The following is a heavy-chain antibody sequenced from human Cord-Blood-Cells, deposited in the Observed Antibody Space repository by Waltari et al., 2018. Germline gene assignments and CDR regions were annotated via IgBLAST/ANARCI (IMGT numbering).Heavy chain of an antibody. Sequence: QVQLVQSGAEVKKPGASVKVSCKVSGYTLTELSMHWVRQAPGKGLEWMGGFDHEEGETINAQKFQGRVTMTEETSTDTAYMELSSLRSEDTAVYYGATITMVRGTDGMDVWGQGTTVTVSS. CDR3: ATITMVRGTDGMDV. D-gene: IGHD3-10*01. V-gene: IGHV1-24*01. CDR2: FDHEEGET. J-gene: IGHJ6*02. CDR1: GYTLTELS.